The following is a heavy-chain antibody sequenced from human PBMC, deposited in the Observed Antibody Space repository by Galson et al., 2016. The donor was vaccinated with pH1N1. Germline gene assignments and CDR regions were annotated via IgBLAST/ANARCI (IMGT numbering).Heavy chain of an antibody. J-gene: IGHJ4*02. D-gene: IGHD3-22*01. CDR2: TNHGGTS. CDR3: ATRGDDTTGSTGDH. Sequence: ETLSLTCAVNGGPFSAFFWTWIRQPPGKGLEWIGETNHGGTSNYNPSLKSRVTISVDMPKNQFSLKPRSVTAADTAVYYCATRGDDTTGSTGDHWGQGILVAVSS. CDR1: GGPFSAFF. V-gene: IGHV4-34*01.